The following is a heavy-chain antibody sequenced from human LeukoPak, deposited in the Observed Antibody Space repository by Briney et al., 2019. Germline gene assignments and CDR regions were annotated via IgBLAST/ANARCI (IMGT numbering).Heavy chain of an antibody. V-gene: IGHV3-30*18. CDR3: AKGGSYWYFDL. J-gene: IGHJ2*01. CDR2: ISYDGSNK. CDR1: GFTFSTYD. D-gene: IGHD1-26*01. Sequence: GGSLRLSCAASGFTFSTYDMHGLRQATGKALEWVAVISYDGSNKYYAGCVKGRFTISRDNSKNTVDLQMHSLRAEDTAVYYCAKGGSYWYFDLWGRGTLVTVSS.